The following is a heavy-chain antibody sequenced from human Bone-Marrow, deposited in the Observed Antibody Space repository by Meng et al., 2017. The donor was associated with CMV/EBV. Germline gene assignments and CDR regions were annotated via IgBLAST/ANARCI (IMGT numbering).Heavy chain of an antibody. CDR2: ISSSETNI. J-gene: IGHJ1*01. D-gene: IGHD4-23*01. CDR3: VIPFLVTPNY. CDR1: GFTFSKWE. Sequence: GESPKISCVASGFTFSKWEMNWVRQAPGKGLEWVSYISSSETNIYYPVSVKGRFTISRDNAKNSLYLQMNSLRAEDTAVYYCVIPFLVTPNYWGQGTLVTVSS. V-gene: IGHV3-48*03.